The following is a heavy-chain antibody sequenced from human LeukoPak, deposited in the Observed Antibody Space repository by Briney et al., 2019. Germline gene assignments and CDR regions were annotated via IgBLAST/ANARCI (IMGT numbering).Heavy chain of an antibody. CDR3: LVDFCSAKHFDN. V-gene: IGHV4-39*01. D-gene: IGHD3-3*01. Sequence: SETLSLTCTVSGGSIGSKSYYWGWIRQPPGKGLEWIGTIYYSVSTYYNPSLKSRVTISVDTSKNQFSLKLSSVTAADTAVYYCLVDFCSAKHFDNWGQGTLVTVSS. J-gene: IGHJ4*02. CDR2: IYYSVST. CDR1: GGSIGSKSYY.